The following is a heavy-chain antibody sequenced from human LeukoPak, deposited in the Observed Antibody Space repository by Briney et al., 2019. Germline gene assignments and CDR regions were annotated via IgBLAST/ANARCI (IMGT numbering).Heavy chain of an antibody. CDR2: LSYDGSKK. CDR3: AKDLGSSTYYYYYGMDV. J-gene: IGHJ6*02. CDR1: GGSFSGYY. D-gene: IGHD2-2*01. V-gene: IGHV3-30*18. Sequence: LSLTCAVYGGSFSGYYWSWVRQAPGKGLEWVAVLSYDGSKKYYADSVKGRFTISRDNSKNTLHLQMNNLRVEDTAVYFCAKDLGSSTYYYYYGMDVWGQGTTVTVSS.